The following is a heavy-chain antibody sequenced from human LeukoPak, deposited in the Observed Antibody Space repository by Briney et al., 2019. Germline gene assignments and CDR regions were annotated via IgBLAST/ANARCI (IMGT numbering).Heavy chain of an antibody. CDR3: AREKGRGVISPYFDY. J-gene: IGHJ4*02. V-gene: IGHV3-23*01. CDR1: GITFSSYG. CDR2: ISSTGGTT. D-gene: IGHD3-10*01. Sequence: GGTLRLSCAASGITFSSYGMSWVRQAPGKGLEWVSSISSTGGTTYYADSVKGRFTISGDNSKNTLYLQMNSLRAEDTAVYYCAREKGRGVISPYFDYWGQGTLVTVSS.